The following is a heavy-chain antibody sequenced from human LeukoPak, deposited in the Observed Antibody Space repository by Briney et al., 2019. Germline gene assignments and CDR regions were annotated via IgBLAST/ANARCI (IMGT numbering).Heavy chain of an antibody. Sequence: GGSLRLSCAASGFTFSSYSMNWVRQAPGKGLEWASSISSRSSYIYYADSVKGRFTISRDNAKNSLYLQMNSLRAEDTAVYYCARGSSTRGEYYFDYWGQGTLVTVSS. V-gene: IGHV3-21*01. CDR1: GFTFSSYS. CDR3: ARGSSTRGEYYFDY. D-gene: IGHD2-2*01. J-gene: IGHJ4*02. CDR2: ISSRSSYI.